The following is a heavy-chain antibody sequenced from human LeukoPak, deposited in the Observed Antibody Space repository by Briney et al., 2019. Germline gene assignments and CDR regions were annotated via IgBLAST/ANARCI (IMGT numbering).Heavy chain of an antibody. CDR1: GGTFSSYA. V-gene: IGHV1-69*13. CDR2: IIPIFGTA. Sequence: ASVKVSCKASGGTFSSYAISWVRQAPGQGLEWMGGIIPIFGTANYAQKFQGRVTITADESTSTAYMELSSLRSEDTAVYYCARDPRVNTAMLAFDIWGQGTTVTVSS. J-gene: IGHJ3*02. CDR3: ARDPRVNTAMLAFDI. D-gene: IGHD5-18*01.